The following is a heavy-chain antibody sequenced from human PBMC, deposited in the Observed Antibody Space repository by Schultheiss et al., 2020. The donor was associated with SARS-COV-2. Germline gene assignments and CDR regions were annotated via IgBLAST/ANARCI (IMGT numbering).Heavy chain of an antibody. J-gene: IGHJ4*02. Sequence: ASVKVSCKASGYTFTSYGISWVRQAPGQGLEWMGWVNPNSGVASFAQKFQGRVTMTRDTSVNTAYMELSRLTSDDTALYYFAKRASSSRTPYFDYWGQGTLVTVSS. CDR1: GYTFTSYG. V-gene: IGHV1-2*02. D-gene: IGHD2-2*01. CDR2: VNPNSGVA. CDR3: AKRASSSRTPYFDY.